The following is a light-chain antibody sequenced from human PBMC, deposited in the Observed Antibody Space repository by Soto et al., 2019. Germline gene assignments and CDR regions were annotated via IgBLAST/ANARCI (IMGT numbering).Light chain of an antibody. Sequence: QTVVTQPASVSGSPGQSITISCTGTSNDVGSYNLVSWYQQHPGKAPKLIIYEGTKRPSGVSNRFSGSKSGNTASLTISGLQAEDEADYYCCSYTGYNTVVFGGGTKVTVL. CDR3: CSYTGYNTVV. V-gene: IGLV2-23*03. CDR2: EGT. J-gene: IGLJ2*01. CDR1: SNDVGSYNL.